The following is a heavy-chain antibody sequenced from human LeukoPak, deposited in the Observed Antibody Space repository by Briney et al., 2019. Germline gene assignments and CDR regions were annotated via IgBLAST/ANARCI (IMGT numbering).Heavy chain of an antibody. CDR2: ISSSTGST. CDR1: GFTFSSDA. D-gene: IGHD4-17*01. V-gene: IGHV3-23*01. CDR3: AKGTTTVTSLGYFDY. Sequence: GGSLRLSCAGTGFTFSSDAMGWVRQAPGKGLEWVSGISSSTGSTYYADSVKGRFTISRDNSKNTLYLQMNSLRAEDTAVYYCAKGTTTVTSLGYFDYWGQGTLVTVSS. J-gene: IGHJ4*02.